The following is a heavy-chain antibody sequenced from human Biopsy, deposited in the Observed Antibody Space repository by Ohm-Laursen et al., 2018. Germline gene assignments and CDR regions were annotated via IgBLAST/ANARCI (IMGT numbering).Heavy chain of an antibody. J-gene: IGHJ1*01. D-gene: IGHD3-9*01. CDR1: GGTFSNYG. V-gene: IGHV1-69*06. CDR3: ATKLTGYFHH. Sequence: GASVKVSCKAPGGTFSNYGVNWVRQAPGQGLEWLGGNIPILGTGNYAPMFRGRVTVVADTSTSTATMELRSLRPDDTAVYYCATKLTGYFHHWGQGTLVIVSS. CDR2: NIPILGTG.